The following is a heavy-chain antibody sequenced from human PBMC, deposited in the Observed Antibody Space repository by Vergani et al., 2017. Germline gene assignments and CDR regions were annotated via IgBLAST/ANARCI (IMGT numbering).Heavy chain of an antibody. J-gene: IGHJ6*02. CDR2: IYHSGST. Sequence: QVQLQESGPGLVKPSGTLSLTCAVSGGSISSSNWWSWVRQPPGKGLEWIGEIYHSGSTNYNPSLKSRVTISVDKSKNQFSLKLSSMTAADTAVYYCARGHSDYVWGSYRPGGYGMDVWGQGTTVTVSS. CDR3: ARGHSDYVWGSYRPGGYGMDV. V-gene: IGHV4-4*02. CDR1: GGSISSSNW. D-gene: IGHD3-16*02.